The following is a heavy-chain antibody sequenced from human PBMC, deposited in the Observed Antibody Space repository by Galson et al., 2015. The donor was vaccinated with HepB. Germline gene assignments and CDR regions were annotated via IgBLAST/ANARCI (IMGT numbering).Heavy chain of an antibody. J-gene: IGHJ4*02. V-gene: IGHV3-23*01. Sequence: SLRLSCAASGFTFSSLGMTWVREAPGKGLECVSAISVRGDGTDYADSVKGRFTISRDNSKNMLYLQMNNLRAEDTAVYYCVKGTTNIDNWGQGTLVTVSS. CDR3: VKGTTNIDN. CDR2: ISVRGDGT. D-gene: IGHD1-1*01. CDR1: GFTFSSLG.